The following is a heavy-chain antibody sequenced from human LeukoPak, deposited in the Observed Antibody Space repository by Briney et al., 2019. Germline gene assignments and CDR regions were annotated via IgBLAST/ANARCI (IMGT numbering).Heavy chain of an antibody. D-gene: IGHD3-3*01. V-gene: IGHV3-43D*04. CDR1: GFTFDDYA. CDR3: TKGVLRFLEWVEQYWYFDL. CDR2: ISWDGGST. J-gene: IGHJ2*01. Sequence: PGGSLRLSCAASGFTFDDYAMHWVRQAPAKGLEWVSLISWDGGSTYCAVSVKGRFSISRDNSKNSLYLQMNSLRAEYAALYYWTKGVLRFLEWVEQYWYFDLWGRGTLVTVSS.